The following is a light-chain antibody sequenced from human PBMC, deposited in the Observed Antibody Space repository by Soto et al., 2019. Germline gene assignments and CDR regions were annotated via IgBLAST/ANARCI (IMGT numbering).Light chain of an antibody. V-gene: IGLV2-11*01. CDR2: DVI. CDR1: SSDVGTYTY. J-gene: IGLJ1*01. Sequence: QSVLTQPRSVSGSPGQSVTISCTGTSSDVGTYTYVSWYQQHPGKAPKLIIYDVIKRPSGVPDRFSGSKSGNTASLTISGLQAEDEADYYCCSWDDSLSVCVFGTGTKVTVL. CDR3: CSWDDSLSVCV.